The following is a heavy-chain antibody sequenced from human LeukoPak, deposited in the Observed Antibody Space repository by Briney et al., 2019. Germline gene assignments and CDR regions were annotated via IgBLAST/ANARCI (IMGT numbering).Heavy chain of an antibody. Sequence: GGSLRLSCAASGFTFSSYAMSWVRQAPGKGLEWVSAISGNGGSTYYADSVKGRFTISRDNSKNTLYLQMNSLRAEDTAVYYCAKAHYDSSGYYYCSFDYWGQGTLVTVSS. D-gene: IGHD3-22*01. CDR1: GFTFSSYA. J-gene: IGHJ4*02. CDR2: ISGNGGST. CDR3: AKAHYDSSGYYYCSFDY. V-gene: IGHV3-23*01.